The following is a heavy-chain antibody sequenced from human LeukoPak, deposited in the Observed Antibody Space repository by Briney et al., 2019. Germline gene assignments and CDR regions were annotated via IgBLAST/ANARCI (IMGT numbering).Heavy chain of an antibody. Sequence: HPGGSLRLSCAASGFTGFTFSDYAMSWVRQAPGKGLEWVSGISGSGGSTYYAASVKGRFTISRDNSENTLYLQMNSLRAEDTAVYYCAKGDILTGPLWGQGTLVTVSS. V-gene: IGHV3-23*01. CDR2: ISGSGGST. J-gene: IGHJ4*02. D-gene: IGHD3-9*01. CDR1: GFTGFTFSDYA. CDR3: AKGDILTGPL.